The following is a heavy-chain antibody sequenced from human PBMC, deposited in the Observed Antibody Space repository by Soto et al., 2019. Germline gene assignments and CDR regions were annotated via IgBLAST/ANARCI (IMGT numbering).Heavy chain of an antibody. J-gene: IGHJ6*02. CDR2: IYYSGST. D-gene: IGHD2-2*02. V-gene: IGHV4-31*03. CDR1: GGSISSGGYY. Sequence: KPSETLSLTCTVSGGSISSGGYYWSWIRQHPGKGLEWIGYIYYSGSTYYNPSLKSRVTISVDTSKNQFSLKLSSVTAADTAVYYCARDSRVPAAILSGYYYYGMDVWGQGTTVTVSS. CDR3: ARDSRVPAAILSGYYYYGMDV.